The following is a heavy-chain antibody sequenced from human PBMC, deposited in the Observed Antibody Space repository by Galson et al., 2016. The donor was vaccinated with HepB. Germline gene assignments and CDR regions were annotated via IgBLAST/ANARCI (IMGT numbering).Heavy chain of an antibody. CDR1: GFIFSNYW. J-gene: IGHJ4*02. CDR3: GSAFEF. CDR2: VDGDGSST. V-gene: IGHV3-74*01. Sequence: SLRLSCAASGFIFSNYWMHWVRQTPGKGLVWVSRVDGDGSSTSYADSVKGRFTISRDNAKNTLYLQMHSLRAEDTAVYYLGSAFEFLGQGALVTVSS. D-gene: IGHD3-16*01.